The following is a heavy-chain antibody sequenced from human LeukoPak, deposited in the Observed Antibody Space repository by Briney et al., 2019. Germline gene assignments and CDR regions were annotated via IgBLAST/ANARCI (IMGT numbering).Heavy chain of an antibody. CDR3: ARTSGGVKPWKSLDY. CDR2: IIPIFGTA. CDR1: GGTFSSYA. J-gene: IGHJ4*02. D-gene: IGHD1-1*01. Sequence: ASVNLSCTASGGTFSSYAISWVRQAPGQGLEWMGRIIPIFGTANYAQKFQGRVTITTDESTSTAYMELSSLRSEVKAVYYCARTSGGVKPWKSLDYWGQGTLVTVSS. V-gene: IGHV1-69*05.